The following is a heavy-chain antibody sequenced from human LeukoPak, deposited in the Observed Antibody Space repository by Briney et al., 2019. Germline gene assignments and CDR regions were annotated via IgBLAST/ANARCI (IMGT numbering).Heavy chain of an antibody. D-gene: IGHD6-13*01. CDR1: GFTFSSYA. CDR3: ARAPWGSSWSFDY. CDR2: INSDGSST. Sequence: PGGSLRLSCAASGFTFSSYAMSWVRQAPGKGLVWVSRINSDGSSTSYADSVKGRFTISRDNAKNTLYLQMNSLRAEDTAVYYCARAPWGSSWSFDYWGQGTLVTVSS. V-gene: IGHV3-74*01. J-gene: IGHJ4*02.